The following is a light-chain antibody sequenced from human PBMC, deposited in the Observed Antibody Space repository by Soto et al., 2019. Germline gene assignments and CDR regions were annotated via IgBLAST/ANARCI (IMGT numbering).Light chain of an antibody. CDR3: QQYGSSPQT. CDR2: GAS. CDR1: QSVSSH. V-gene: IGKV3-20*01. Sequence: EIVLTQSPGTLSLSPGERATLSCRASQSVSSHLAWYQQKPGQAPRLLIYGASSRATGIPDRFSGSGSGTDFTLTISRLEPEDFAVYYCQQYGSSPQTFGQGTKVEIK. J-gene: IGKJ1*01.